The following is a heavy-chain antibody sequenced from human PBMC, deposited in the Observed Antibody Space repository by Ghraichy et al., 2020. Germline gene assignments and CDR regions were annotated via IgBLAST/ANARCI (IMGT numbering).Heavy chain of an antibody. Sequence: LSLTCVGSGLSFSGYGMNWVRQSPGKGLEWVSYITSSSRTRSYADSVKGRFTISRDNAQNSLYLQMNSLRDEDTAVYYCARASAVVRFYYYDGMDVWGQGTTVTVSS. CDR1: GLSFSGYG. CDR2: ITSSSRTR. D-gene: IGHD4-23*01. V-gene: IGHV3-48*02. J-gene: IGHJ6*02. CDR3: ARASAVVRFYYYDGMDV.